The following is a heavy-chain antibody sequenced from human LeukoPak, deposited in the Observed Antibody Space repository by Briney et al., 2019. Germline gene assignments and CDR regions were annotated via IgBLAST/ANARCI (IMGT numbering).Heavy chain of an antibody. CDR1: GGSLSSYS. V-gene: IGHV4-4*07. CDR3: AREGPRVLWFGEFDNWFDP. J-gene: IGHJ5*02. D-gene: IGHD3-10*01. CDR2: IYTSGST. Sequence: PSETLSLTCTVSGGSLSSYSWSWIRQPAGKGLEWIGRIYTSGSTNYNPSLKSRVTMSVDTSKNQFSLKLSSVTAADTAVYYCAREGPRVLWFGEFDNWFDPWGQGTLVTVSS.